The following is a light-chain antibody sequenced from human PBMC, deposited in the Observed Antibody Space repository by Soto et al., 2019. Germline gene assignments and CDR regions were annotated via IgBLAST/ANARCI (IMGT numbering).Light chain of an antibody. V-gene: IGKV3-15*01. J-gene: IGKJ4*01. CDR1: QSVGSN. Sequence: ERVMTQSPATLSVSPGERATLSCRASQSVGSNLAWYQQKPGQAPRLLIFGASSRATGVPARFSGSGSGTEFTLTINSLQSEDFAVYYCQPYNNWPLTFGGGTKVEIK. CDR2: GAS. CDR3: QPYNNWPLT.